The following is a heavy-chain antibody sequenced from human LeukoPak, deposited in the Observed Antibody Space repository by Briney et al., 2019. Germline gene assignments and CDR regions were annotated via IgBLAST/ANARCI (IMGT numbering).Heavy chain of an antibody. D-gene: IGHD4-11*01. V-gene: IGHV1-2*02. Sequence: ASVKISCKASGYTFRGNYIHWLRQAPGQGLEWMGWIDANNGETKSAQKFQGRVTMSRNTSSSTAYMDLSSLSPDDAAVYYCARDPSSVTLYFFDYWGQGTLVTVSS. J-gene: IGHJ4*02. CDR1: GYTFRGNY. CDR3: ARDPSSVTLYFFDY. CDR2: IDANNGET.